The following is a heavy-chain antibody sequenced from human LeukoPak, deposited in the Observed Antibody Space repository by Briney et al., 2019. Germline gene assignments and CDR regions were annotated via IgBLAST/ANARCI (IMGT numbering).Heavy chain of an antibody. CDR1: GYTLTELS. D-gene: IGHD3-10*01. V-gene: IGHV1-24*01. CDR3: GAERGMVRGLGGYGMDV. J-gene: IGHJ6*04. Sequence: ASVKVSCKVSGYTLTELSMHWVRQAPGKGVERMGGFYPEDGETIYAQKFQGRVTMTEDTSTDTAYMELSSLRSEDAAVFYCGAERGMVRGLGGYGMDVWGKGTTVTVSS. CDR2: FYPEDGET.